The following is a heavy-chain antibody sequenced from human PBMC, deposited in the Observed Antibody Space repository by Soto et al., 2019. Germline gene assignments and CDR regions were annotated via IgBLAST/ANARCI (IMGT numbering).Heavy chain of an antibody. CDR1: GGSISSYY. V-gene: IGHV4-59*12. CDR2: IYFRGTT. J-gene: IGHJ4*02. Sequence: SETLSLRCSGSGGSISSYYWSWIRQPPGKGLEWIGYIYFRGTTNYNPSLKSRVTISVDRSKNQFSLKLSSVTAADTAVYYCARGGVDYFYSSGYYFSPYYFYYWGQGTLVTVSS. CDR3: ARGGVDYFYSSGYYFSPYYFYY. D-gene: IGHD3-22*01.